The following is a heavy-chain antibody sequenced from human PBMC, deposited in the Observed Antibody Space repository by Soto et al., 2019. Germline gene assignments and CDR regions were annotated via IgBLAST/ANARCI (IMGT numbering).Heavy chain of an antibody. CDR2: IDPSDSYT. CDR1: GYSFTSYW. CDR3: ARQDGSGPFDY. D-gene: IGHD3-10*01. Sequence: GESLKISCKGSGYSFTSYWISWVRQMPGKGLEWMGRIDPSDSYTNYSPSFQGHVTISADKSISTAYLQWRSLRASDSATYYCARQDGSGPFDYWGQGTRVTVSS. V-gene: IGHV5-10-1*01. J-gene: IGHJ4*02.